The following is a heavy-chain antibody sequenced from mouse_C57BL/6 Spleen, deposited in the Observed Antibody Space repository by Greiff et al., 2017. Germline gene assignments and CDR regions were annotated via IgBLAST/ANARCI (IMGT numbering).Heavy chain of an antibody. D-gene: IGHD2-3*01. CDR3: ARGYEGYYAFDD. CDR2: IYPGSGST. J-gene: IGHJ2*01. V-gene: IGHV1-55*01. CDR1: GYTFTSYW. Sequence: QVQLQQPGAELVKPGASVKMSCKASGYTFTSYWITWVKQRPGQGLEWIGAIYPGSGSTNYNEKFKSKATLTVDTSSSTAYMQLSSLTSEDSSVYYSARGYEGYYAFDDWGQGTTLTVST.